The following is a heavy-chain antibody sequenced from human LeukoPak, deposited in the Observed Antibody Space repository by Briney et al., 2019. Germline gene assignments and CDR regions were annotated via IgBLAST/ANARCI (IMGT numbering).Heavy chain of an antibody. CDR1: GFTFCDYY. D-gene: IGHD2-21*02. CDR3: ARTVVTATHFDY. CDR2: ISSSGSTI. Sequence: GGSLRLSCAASGFTFCDYYMSWIRQAPGKGLEWVSYISSSGSTIYYADSVKGRFTISRDNAKNSLYLQMNSLRAEDTAVYYCARTVVTATHFDYWGQGTLVTVSS. J-gene: IGHJ4*02. V-gene: IGHV3-11*04.